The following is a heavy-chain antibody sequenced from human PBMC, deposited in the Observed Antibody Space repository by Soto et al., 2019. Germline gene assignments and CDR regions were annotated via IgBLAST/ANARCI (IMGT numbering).Heavy chain of an antibody. CDR3: ARVDVLRSLEWLV. CDR1: GYSFTDYH. J-gene: IGHJ4*02. CDR2: INPKSGGT. V-gene: IGHV1-2*06. Sequence: ASVNVSCKASGYSFTDYHIHWVRRAPGQGLEWLGRINPKSGGTSTAQKFQGRVTMTRDRSISTVYMELTRLRSDDTAVYYCARVDVLRSLEWLVWGQGTLVTVSS. D-gene: IGHD3-3*01.